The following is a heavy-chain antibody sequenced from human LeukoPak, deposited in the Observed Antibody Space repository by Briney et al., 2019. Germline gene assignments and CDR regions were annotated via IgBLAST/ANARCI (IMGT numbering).Heavy chain of an antibody. CDR2: ITRSSST. Sequence: GGSLRLSCAASGFTFSSYSVNWVRQAPGKWREWVSSITRSSSTYYSDSVKGRFTISRDNAKNSLYLQMNSLRVEDTAVYYCARVGFYDFWSGINFFDYWGQGTLVTVSS. J-gene: IGHJ4*02. CDR3: ARVGFYDFWSGINFFDY. CDR1: GFTFSSYS. V-gene: IGHV3-21*01. D-gene: IGHD3-3*01.